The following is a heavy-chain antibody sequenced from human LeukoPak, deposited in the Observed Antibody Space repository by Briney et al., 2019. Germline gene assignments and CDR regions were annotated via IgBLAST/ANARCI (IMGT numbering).Heavy chain of an antibody. CDR2: VNPNTGGT. Sequence: ASVKVSCKASGYTFTGYYINWVRQAPGQAPEWVGWVNPNTGGTRYAEKFQGRVTMTRDTSITTAFMELRGLTFDDTAVFYCVREAGPLDWGQGTLVTVSS. CDR3: VREAGPLD. V-gene: IGHV1-2*02. J-gene: IGHJ4*02. CDR1: GYTFTGYY.